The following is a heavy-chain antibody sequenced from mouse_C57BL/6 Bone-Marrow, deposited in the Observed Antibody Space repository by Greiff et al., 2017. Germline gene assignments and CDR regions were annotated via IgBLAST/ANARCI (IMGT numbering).Heavy chain of an antibody. CDR2: INPSSGYT. CDR1: GYTFTSYT. J-gene: IGHJ2*01. V-gene: IGHV1-4*01. Sequence: QVQLQQSGAELARPGASVKMSCKASGYTFTSYTMHLVKQRPGQGLEWIGNINPSSGYTKYNQKFKDKATLTADKSSSTAYMQLSSLTSEDSAVYYCARVYYGNYDYWGQGTTLTVSS. D-gene: IGHD2-1*01. CDR3: ARVYYGNYDY.